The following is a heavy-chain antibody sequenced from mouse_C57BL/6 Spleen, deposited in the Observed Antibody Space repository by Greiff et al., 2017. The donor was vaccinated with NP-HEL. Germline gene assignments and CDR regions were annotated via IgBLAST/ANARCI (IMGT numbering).Heavy chain of an antibody. CDR3: ARSNYGAMDY. CDR1: GFSLPSFV. CDR2: IWGDGST. J-gene: IGHJ4*01. Sequence: QVQLKESGPGLLAPSQSLSITCPFSGFSLPSFVVSWFRHPPGTGLDWLGVIWGDGSTNYHSALIARLSISKDNSKSQVFLKLNSLQTDDTATYYCARSNYGAMDYWGQGTSVTVSS. D-gene: IGHD2-5*01. V-gene: IGHV2-3*01.